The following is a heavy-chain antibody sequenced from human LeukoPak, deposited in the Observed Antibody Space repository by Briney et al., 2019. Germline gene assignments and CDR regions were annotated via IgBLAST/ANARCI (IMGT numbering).Heavy chain of an antibody. CDR3: ARGYYYDSSGYRAFDI. Sequence: GGSLRLSCAASGFTFSSYWMHWVRQAPGKGLAWVSRINSDGSSTSYADSVKGRFTISRDNAKNTLYLQMNSLRAEDTAVYYCARGYYYDSSGYRAFDIWGQGTMVTVSS. V-gene: IGHV3-74*01. J-gene: IGHJ3*02. D-gene: IGHD3-22*01. CDR1: GFTFSSYW. CDR2: INSDGSST.